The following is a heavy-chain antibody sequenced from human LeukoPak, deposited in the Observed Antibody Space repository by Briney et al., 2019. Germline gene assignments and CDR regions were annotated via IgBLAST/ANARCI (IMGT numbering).Heavy chain of an antibody. V-gene: IGHV3-66*01. CDR2: IYSGGST. CDR3: ARTNWFDP. Sequence: GGSLRLSCAASGFTFSSYGMSWVRQAPGKGLEWVSVIYSGGSTYYADSVKGRFTISRDNSENTLYLQMNSLRAEDTAVYYCARTNWFDPWGQGTLVTVSS. J-gene: IGHJ5*02. CDR1: GFTFSSYG.